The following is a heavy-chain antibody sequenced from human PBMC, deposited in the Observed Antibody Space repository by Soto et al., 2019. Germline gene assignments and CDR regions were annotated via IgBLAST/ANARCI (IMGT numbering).Heavy chain of an antibody. V-gene: IGHV4-30-4*01. D-gene: IGHD3-10*01. CDR3: ARLRITMVRGVIITSPGYYYYMDV. Sequence: PSETLSLTCTVSGGSISSGDYYWSWIRQPPGKGLEWIGYIYYSGSTYYNPSLKSRVTISVDTSKNQFSLKLSSVTAADTAVYYCARLRITMVRGVIITSPGYYYYMDVWGKGTTVTVSS. CDR2: IYYSGST. J-gene: IGHJ6*03. CDR1: GGSISSGDYY.